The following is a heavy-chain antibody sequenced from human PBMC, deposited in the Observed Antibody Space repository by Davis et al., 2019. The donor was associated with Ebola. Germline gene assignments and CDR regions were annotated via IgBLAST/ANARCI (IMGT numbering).Heavy chain of an antibody. CDR3: AKSGLSFGVVKYHYGMDV. D-gene: IGHD3-3*01. J-gene: IGHJ6*04. Sequence: GESLKISCVVSGFTFSDYYMSWIRQAPGKGLEWVSAISGSGGSTYYADSVKGRFTISSDNSKNTLYLQMNSLRAEDTAVYYCAKSGLSFGVVKYHYGMDVWGKGTTVTVSS. CDR1: GFTFSDYY. CDR2: ISGSGGST. V-gene: IGHV3-23*01.